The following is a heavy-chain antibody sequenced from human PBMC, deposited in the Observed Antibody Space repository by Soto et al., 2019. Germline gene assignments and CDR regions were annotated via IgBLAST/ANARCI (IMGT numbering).Heavy chain of an antibody. V-gene: IGHV3-23*01. CDR3: AKPDAYDCWSGPQGATTWFEP. J-gene: IGHJ5*02. Sequence: PGGSLRLSCAASGFTFSSYAMSWVRQAPGKGLEWVSAISGSGGSTYYADSVKGRFTISRDNSKNTLYLQMNSLRAEDTAVYYCAKPDAYDCWSGPQGATTWFEPWGQGTLVSVAS. D-gene: IGHD3-3*01. CDR1: GFTFSSYA. CDR2: ISGSGGST.